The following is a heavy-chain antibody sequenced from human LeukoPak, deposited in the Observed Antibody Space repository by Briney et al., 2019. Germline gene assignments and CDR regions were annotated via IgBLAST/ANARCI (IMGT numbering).Heavy chain of an antibody. CDR1: GYTFSDYY. D-gene: IGHD3-22*01. J-gene: IGHJ1*01. V-gene: IGHV1-2*02. CDR2: INPNSGGT. CDR3: ARGYYDSSDYEYFQH. Sequence: GASVKVSCKASGYTFSDYYLHWLRQAPGQGLEWMGWINPNSGGTNSAQKFQGRVTMTRDTSIITAYMELSRLRSDDTAVYFCARGYYDSSDYEYFQHWGQGTLVTVSS.